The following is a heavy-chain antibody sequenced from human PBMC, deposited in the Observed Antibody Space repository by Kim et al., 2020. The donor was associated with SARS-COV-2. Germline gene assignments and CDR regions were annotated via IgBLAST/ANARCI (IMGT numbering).Heavy chain of an antibody. CDR3: VGWGPGGNY. CDR1: DSTFSSFW. Sequence: GGSLRLSCVASDSTFSSFWMSWIRQAPGKGLEWVAHINEPGSDKYYVDSMEGRFTISRDNAKNSLYLQMNSLRDDDTGVYYCVGWGPGGNYWGQGTLVTVSS. CDR2: INEPGSDK. D-gene: IGHD2-8*02. J-gene: IGHJ4*02. V-gene: IGHV3-7*01.